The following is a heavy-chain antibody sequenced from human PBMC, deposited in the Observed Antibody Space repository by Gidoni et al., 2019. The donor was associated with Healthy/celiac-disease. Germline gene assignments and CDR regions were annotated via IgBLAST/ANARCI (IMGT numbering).Heavy chain of an antibody. V-gene: IGHV3-23*01. Sequence: EVQLLASGGGLVQPGGSLRLSCSASGFPFSSYAMSWVRQAPGKGLEWVSAISGSGGSTYYADSVKGRFTISRDNSKNTLYLQMNSLRAEDTAVYYCAKRVSGTYYYYGMDVWGQGTTVTVSS. J-gene: IGHJ6*02. CDR1: GFPFSSYA. CDR2: ISGSGGST. D-gene: IGHD1-1*01. CDR3: AKRVSGTYYYYGMDV.